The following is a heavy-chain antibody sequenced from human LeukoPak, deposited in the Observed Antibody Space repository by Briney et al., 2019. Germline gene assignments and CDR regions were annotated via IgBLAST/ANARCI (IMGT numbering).Heavy chain of an antibody. D-gene: IGHD6-13*01. CDR3: ASVVLTHDSSSWSFLDY. V-gene: IGHV4-34*01. CDR1: GGSFSGYY. CDR2: INHSGGT. Sequence: SETLSLTCAVYGGSFSGYYWSWIRQPPGKGLEWIGEINHSGGTNYNPSLKSRVTISVDTSKNQFSLKLSSVTAADTAVYYCASVVLTHDSSSWSFLDYWGQGTLVTVPS. J-gene: IGHJ4*02.